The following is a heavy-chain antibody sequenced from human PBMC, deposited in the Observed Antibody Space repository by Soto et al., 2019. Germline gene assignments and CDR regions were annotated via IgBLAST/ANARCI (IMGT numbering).Heavy chain of an antibody. CDR2: IRGSGGSK. D-gene: IGHD3-10*02. V-gene: IGHV3-23*01. Sequence: EVQLLESGGGLVQPGGSLRLSCAASGFTFSSYAMSWVRQAPGKGLEWVSAIRGSGGSKYYADSVKGRFTIARDNSKNTLYLKMNSLRAEDTAVYYCAKDYVTLFDYWGQGTLVTVSS. J-gene: IGHJ4*02. CDR1: GFTFSSYA. CDR3: AKDYVTLFDY.